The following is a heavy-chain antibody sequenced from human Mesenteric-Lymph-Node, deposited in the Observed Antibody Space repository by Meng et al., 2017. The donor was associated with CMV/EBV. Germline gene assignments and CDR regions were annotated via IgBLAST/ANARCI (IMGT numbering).Heavy chain of an antibody. D-gene: IGHD6-13*01. Sequence: GTFSSDASSWVRQAAGQALEWMREFVPIFGTARDAKKCQDRVTITADKSTSTAYMELSSQRSEDTAVYDCARGGSSSSGEITTHFDYWGQGTLVTVSS. J-gene: IGHJ4*02. CDR1: GTFSSDA. CDR3: ARGGSSSSGEITTHFDY. V-gene: IGHV1-69*06. CDR2: FVPIFGTA.